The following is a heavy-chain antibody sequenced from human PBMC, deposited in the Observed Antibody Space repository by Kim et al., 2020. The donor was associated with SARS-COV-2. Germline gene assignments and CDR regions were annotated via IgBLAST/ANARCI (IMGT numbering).Heavy chain of an antibody. CDR2: ISSSGDTI. J-gene: IGHJ6*02. D-gene: IGHD4-17*01. Sequence: GGSLRLSCAASGFTFSSYAMNWVRQAPGKGLEWVSYISSSGDTIYYADSVKGRFTISRDNAKNSLFLQMNSLRAEDTALYYCVRPHVTTVTTHYYYGMDVWGQGTTVTVSS. V-gene: IGHV3-48*03. CDR1: GFTFSSYA. CDR3: VRPHVTTVTTHYYYGMDV.